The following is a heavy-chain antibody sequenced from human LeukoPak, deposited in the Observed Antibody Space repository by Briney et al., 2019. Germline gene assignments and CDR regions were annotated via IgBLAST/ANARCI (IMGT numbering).Heavy chain of an antibody. Sequence: HSGRSLRLSCAASGFTFDDYAMHWVRQAPGKGLEWVSGISWNSGSIGYADSVKGRFTISRDNAKNSLYLQMNSLRAEDTALYYCAKGPGINVLPSFDYWGQGTLVTVSS. CDR1: GFTFDDYA. CDR2: ISWNSGSI. CDR3: AKGPGINVLPSFDY. J-gene: IGHJ4*02. D-gene: IGHD2-8*01. V-gene: IGHV3-9*01.